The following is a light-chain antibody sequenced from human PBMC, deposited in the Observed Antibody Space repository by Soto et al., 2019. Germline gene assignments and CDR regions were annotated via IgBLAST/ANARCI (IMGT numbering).Light chain of an antibody. CDR1: QSINSY. J-gene: IGKJ2*02. V-gene: IGKV1-39*01. CDR2: DSS. CDR3: QQSYNAPRT. Sequence: DIQMTQSPSSLSASVGDRVTIICRASQSINSYLRWYQQKPGKAPKLLIYDSSTLRNGVPSRFSGSGSGTDFTLTISSLQPEDFATYYCQQSYNAPRTFGQGTKLEIE.